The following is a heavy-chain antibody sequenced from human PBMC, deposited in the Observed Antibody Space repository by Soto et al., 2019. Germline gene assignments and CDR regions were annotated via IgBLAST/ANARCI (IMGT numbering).Heavy chain of an antibody. CDR3: ARRGDTAMFPCWYFDL. V-gene: IGHV3-21*01. D-gene: IGHD5-18*01. CDR2: ISDISSYT. Sequence: PGGSMRLSCAASGFSFRSYRMNWVRQAPGKGLEWVSSISDISSYTYYADSMKGRFTISRDNAENALYLDMNSLRAEDTAVYYCARRGDTAMFPCWYFDLWGRGTLVTVSS. J-gene: IGHJ2*01. CDR1: GFSFRSYR.